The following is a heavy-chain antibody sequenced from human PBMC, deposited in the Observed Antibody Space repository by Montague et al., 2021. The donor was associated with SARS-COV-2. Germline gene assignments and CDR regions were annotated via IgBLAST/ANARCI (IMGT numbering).Heavy chain of an antibody. CDR1: GGSISSSSYY. CDR2: SSGSDGGT. CDR3: AKDSYYYGLGYGMDV. V-gene: IGHV3-23*01. D-gene: IGHD3-10*01. Sequence: ETLSLTCTVSGGSISSSSYYWGRVRQAPGKGPEWVSGSSGSDGGTHYADSVEGRFTISRDNSKNVLYLQMNSLRAEDTALYYCAKDSYYYGLGYGMDVWGQGTTVTVSS. J-gene: IGHJ6*02.